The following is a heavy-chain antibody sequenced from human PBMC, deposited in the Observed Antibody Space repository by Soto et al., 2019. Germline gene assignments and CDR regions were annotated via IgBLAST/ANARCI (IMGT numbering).Heavy chain of an antibody. J-gene: IGHJ4*02. D-gene: IGHD3-3*01. CDR3: AKQNDFWSGKDPSGTDY. CDR2: ISGSGGST. Sequence: GGSLRLSCAASGFTFSNYAMSWVRQAPGKGLEWVSAISGSGGSTYYADSVKGRFTISRDNSKKTLHLQMNSPRAEDTAVYYCAKQNDFWSGKDPSGTDYWGQGTLVTVSS. CDR1: GFTFSNYA. V-gene: IGHV3-23*01.